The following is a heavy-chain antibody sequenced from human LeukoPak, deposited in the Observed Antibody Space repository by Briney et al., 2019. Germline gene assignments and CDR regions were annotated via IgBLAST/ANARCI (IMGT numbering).Heavy chain of an antibody. V-gene: IGHV4-39*01. J-gene: IGHJ6*02. CDR1: GGTLNSFY. Sequence: PSETLSLTCSVSGGTLNSFYWSWIRQPPGKGLEWIGSIYYSGSTYYNPSLKSRVTISVDTSKNQFSLKLSSVTAADTAVYYCARRYYDFWSGYPLNGMDVWGQGTTVTVSS. CDR3: ARRYYDFWSGYPLNGMDV. D-gene: IGHD3-3*01. CDR2: IYYSGST.